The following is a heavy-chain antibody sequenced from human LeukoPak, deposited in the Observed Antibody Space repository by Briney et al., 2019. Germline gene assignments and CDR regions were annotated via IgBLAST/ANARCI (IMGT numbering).Heavy chain of an antibody. J-gene: IGHJ4*02. D-gene: IGHD5-18*01. CDR3: AKERDTAMVTIDY. V-gene: IGHV3-30*02. Sequence: PGGSLRLSCAASGFTFSIYGMHWVRQAPGKGLEWVAFIRYDGSNKYYADSVKGRFTISRDNSKNTLYLQMNSLRADDTAVYYCAKERDTAMVTIDYWGQGTLVTVSS. CDR1: GFTFSIYG. CDR2: IRYDGSNK.